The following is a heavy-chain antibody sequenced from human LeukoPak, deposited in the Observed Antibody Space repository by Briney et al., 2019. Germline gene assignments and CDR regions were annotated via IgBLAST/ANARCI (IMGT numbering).Heavy chain of an antibody. CDR3: ARVYCSSTSCLFDY. V-gene: IGHV4-4*07. CDR2: VHTSGST. D-gene: IGHD2-2*01. CDR1: GGSISSYY. Sequence: SETLSLTCTVSGGSISSYYWSWIRQPAGKGLEWIGRVHTSGSTNYNPSLKSRVTMSVDTSKNQFSLKLGSVTAADTAVYYCARVYCSSTSCLFDYWGQGTLVTVSS. J-gene: IGHJ4*02.